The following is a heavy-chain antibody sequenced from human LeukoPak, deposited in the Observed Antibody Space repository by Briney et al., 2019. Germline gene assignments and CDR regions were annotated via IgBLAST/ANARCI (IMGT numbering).Heavy chain of an antibody. D-gene: IGHD1-26*01. Sequence: KASETLSLTCAVYGDSFSGYYCSWIRQPPGKGRRWFGEINHRGSTHYNPSLKSRVNISVDTSKNQFSLNLDSVTAADTAVYYCARSWAGMYYPFYYFDFWGQGTLVSVSS. V-gene: IGHV4-34*01. CDR3: ARSWAGMYYPFYYFDF. CDR1: GDSFSGYY. CDR2: INHRGST. J-gene: IGHJ4*02.